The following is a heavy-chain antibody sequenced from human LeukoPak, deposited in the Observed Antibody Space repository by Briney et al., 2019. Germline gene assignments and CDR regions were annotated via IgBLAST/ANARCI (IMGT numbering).Heavy chain of an antibody. CDR1: GYTFTRYC. Sequence: ASVKVSCKASGYTFTRYCMHWVRQAPGQGLEWMGWINPNSGGTNYAQKFQGRVTMTRDTSISTAYMELSRLRSDDTAAYYCARVAVRRGLFDYWGQGTLVTVSS. V-gene: IGHV1-2*02. D-gene: IGHD5-12*01. CDR2: INPNSGGT. J-gene: IGHJ4*02. CDR3: ARVAVRRGLFDY.